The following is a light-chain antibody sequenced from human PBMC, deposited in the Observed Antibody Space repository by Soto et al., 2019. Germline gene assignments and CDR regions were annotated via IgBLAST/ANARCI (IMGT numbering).Light chain of an antibody. CDR2: EAS. V-gene: IGKV1-39*01. J-gene: IGKJ1*01. CDR3: QQGHSTPWT. Sequence: DIPMTQSPSSLSASVGDRVTVTCRASQSISTYLNWYQQKPGKAPKLLIYEASSLQSGVPSRFSGSGSGTDFTLTISSLQPEDFATYYCQQGHSTPWTFGQGTKVEIK. CDR1: QSISTY.